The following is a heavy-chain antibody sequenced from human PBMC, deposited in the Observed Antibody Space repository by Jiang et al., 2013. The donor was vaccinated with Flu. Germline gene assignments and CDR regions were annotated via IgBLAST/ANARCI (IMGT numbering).Heavy chain of an antibody. Sequence: QLLESGGGLVQPGRSLRLSCAASGFTFDGYAMHWVRQAPGKGLEWVSGISWNSGYIGYADSVKGRFTVSRDNAKNSLYLQMNSLRAEDTALYYCAKVGYSTSAGAYYYYGMDVWGQGTTVTVSS. CDR2: ISWNSGYI. CDR3: AKVGYSTSAGAYYYYGMDV. V-gene: IGHV3-9*01. D-gene: IGHD6-6*01. CDR1: GFTFDGYA. J-gene: IGHJ6*02.